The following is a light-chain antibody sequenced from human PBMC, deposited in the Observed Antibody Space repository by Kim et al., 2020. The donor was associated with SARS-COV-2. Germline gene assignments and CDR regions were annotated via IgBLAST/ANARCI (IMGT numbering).Light chain of an antibody. J-gene: IGLJ2*01. CDR3: QVWDSSSDHPGVV. Sequence: SYELTQSPSVSVAPGKTARITCGGNNIGSKSVHWYQQKPGQAPVLVIYYDSDRPSGIPERFSGSNSGNTATLTISRVEAGDEADYYCQVWDSSSDHPGVVIGGGTQLTVL. CDR2: YDS. V-gene: IGLV3-21*04. CDR1: NIGSKS.